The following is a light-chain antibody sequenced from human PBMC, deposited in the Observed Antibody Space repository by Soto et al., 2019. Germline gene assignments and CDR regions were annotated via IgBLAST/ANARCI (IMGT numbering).Light chain of an antibody. V-gene: IGKV1-12*01. CDR2: AAS. CDR3: QQANSFPRT. CDR1: QAVSTW. J-gene: IGKJ4*01. Sequence: DIQMTQSPSFVSASVGDRVTITCRASQAVSTWLAWYQQKPGDAPKLLIYAASTLQSGVPSRFSGSGSGTDFTLTIRSLQPEEFETYYCQQANSFPRTLGGGTKVDIK.